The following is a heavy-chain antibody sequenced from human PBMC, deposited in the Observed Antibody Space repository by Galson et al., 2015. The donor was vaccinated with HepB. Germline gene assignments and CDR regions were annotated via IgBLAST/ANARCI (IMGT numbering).Heavy chain of an antibody. Sequence: SLRLSCAASEFTFRDYYMSWIRQAPGKGLEWVSYISGSGSTIYYADSVKGRFTISRDNAKNSLYLQMNSLRVEDTAVYYCARDKYDIAMFGVVINPTYVGMDVWGLGTTVTVSS. CDR1: EFTFRDYY. V-gene: IGHV3-11*01. D-gene: IGHD3-3*01. CDR3: ARDKYDIAMFGVVINPTYVGMDV. J-gene: IGHJ6*02. CDR2: ISGSGSTI.